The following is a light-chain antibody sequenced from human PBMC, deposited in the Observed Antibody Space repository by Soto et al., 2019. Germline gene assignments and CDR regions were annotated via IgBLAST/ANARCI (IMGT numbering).Light chain of an antibody. Sequence: QSALTQPRSVSGSPGQSVTISCTGTSSDVGYYNYVSWYQHHPGRAPKLIISDVSKRPSGVPDRFSGSKSGNTASLTISGLQADDEADYYCCSYAGSDIVIFGGGTQLTVL. J-gene: IGLJ2*01. CDR1: SSDVGYYNY. CDR3: CSYAGSDIVI. CDR2: DVS. V-gene: IGLV2-11*01.